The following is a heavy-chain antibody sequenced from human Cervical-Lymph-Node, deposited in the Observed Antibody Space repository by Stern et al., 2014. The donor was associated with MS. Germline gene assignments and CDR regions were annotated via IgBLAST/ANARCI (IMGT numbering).Heavy chain of an antibody. CDR1: GYTFTANW. CDR2: SYPGHSDA. J-gene: IGHJ4*02. D-gene: IGHD4-17*01. Sequence: EVQLVQSGAEVKKPGESLKISCKGSGYTFTANWIAWVRQIPGKGLEWMGISYPGHSDAGSSPSLQGKVTISADKSTSTAYLQWSSLKASDTAMYYCARDYGDYAFDYWGQGTLVTVSS. V-gene: IGHV5-51*01. CDR3: ARDYGDYAFDY.